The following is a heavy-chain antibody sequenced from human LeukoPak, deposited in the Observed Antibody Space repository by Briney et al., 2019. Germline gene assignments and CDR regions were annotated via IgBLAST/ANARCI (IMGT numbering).Heavy chain of an antibody. V-gene: IGHV4-59*08. CDR1: GGSISSHY. J-gene: IGHJ4*02. Sequence: SETLSLTCTVSGGSISSHYWSWIRQPPGKGLEWIGYIYYSGSTNYNPSLKSRVTISVDTSKNQFSLKLSSVTAADTAVYYCARQGDSSGYAIGYWGQGTLVTVSS. CDR2: IYYSGST. CDR3: ARQGDSSGYAIGY. D-gene: IGHD3-22*01.